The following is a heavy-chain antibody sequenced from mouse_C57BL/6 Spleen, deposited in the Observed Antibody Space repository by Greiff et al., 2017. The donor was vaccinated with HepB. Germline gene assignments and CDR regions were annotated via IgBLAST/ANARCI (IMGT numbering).Heavy chain of an antibody. Sequence: QVQLQQPGAELVKPGASVKMSCKASGYTFTSYWITWVKQRPGQGLEWIGDIYPGSGSTNYNEKFKSKATLTVDTSSSTAYMQLSSLTSDDSAVYYCAMGYGSSPYCAMDYWGQGTSVTVSS. V-gene: IGHV1-55*01. J-gene: IGHJ4*01. CDR3: AMGYGSSPYCAMDY. CDR2: IYPGSGST. D-gene: IGHD1-1*01. CDR1: GYTFTSYW.